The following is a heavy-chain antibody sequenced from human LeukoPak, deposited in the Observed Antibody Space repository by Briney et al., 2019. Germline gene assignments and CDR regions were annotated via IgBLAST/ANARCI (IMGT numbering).Heavy chain of an antibody. V-gene: IGHV3-30*03. D-gene: IGHD2-15*01. CDR1: GFTFSAFG. CDR2: ILFDGNNR. Sequence: GGSLRLSCVASGFTFSAFGMHWVRQAPGKGLEWVASILFDGNNRYYADSVKGRFTISRDNSENTLYLQMNSLRAEDTAVYYCAIWVVAARGDYWGQGTLVTVSS. J-gene: IGHJ4*02. CDR3: AIWVVAARGDY.